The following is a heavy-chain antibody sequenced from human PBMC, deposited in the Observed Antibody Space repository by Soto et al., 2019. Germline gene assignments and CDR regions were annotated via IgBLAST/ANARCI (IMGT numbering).Heavy chain of an antibody. V-gene: IGHV3-30*04. CDR1: GFTFSNYA. Sequence: QVQLVESGGGVVQPGRSLRLSCAASGFTFSNYAHHWVRQAPGQGLEWVAFISYDGSDKFYADSVKGRFTISRDNSRNTLYLQMNSLRPEDTALYYCAREDNDFDIWGQGTMVTVSS. CDR3: AREDNDFDI. J-gene: IGHJ3*02. CDR2: ISYDGSDK.